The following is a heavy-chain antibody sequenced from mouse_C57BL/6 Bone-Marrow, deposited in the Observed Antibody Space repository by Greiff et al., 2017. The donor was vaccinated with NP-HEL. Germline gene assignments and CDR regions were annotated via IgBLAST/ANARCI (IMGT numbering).Heavy chain of an antibody. V-gene: IGHV7-1*01. Sequence: EVKVVESGGGLVQSGRSLRLSCATSGFTFSDFYMEWVRQAPGKGLEWIAASRNKANDYTTEYSASVKGRFIVSRDTSQSILYLQMNALRAEDTAIYYCARDALYYGSSYGYWYFDVWGTGTTVTVSS. CDR1: GFTFSDFY. J-gene: IGHJ1*03. D-gene: IGHD1-1*01. CDR2: SRNKANDYTT. CDR3: ARDALYYGSSYGYWYFDV.